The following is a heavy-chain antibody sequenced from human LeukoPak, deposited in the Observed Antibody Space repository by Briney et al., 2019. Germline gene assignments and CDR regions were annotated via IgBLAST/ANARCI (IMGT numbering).Heavy chain of an antibody. D-gene: IGHD3-22*01. CDR1: GGSFSGYY. CDR3: ARLDDSSGSFH. J-gene: IGHJ4*02. Sequence: TSETLSLTCAVYGGSFSGYYWSWIRQPPGKGLEWIGEINHSGSTNYNPSLKSRVTISVDTSKNQFSLKLSSVTAADTAVYYCARLDDSSGSFHWGQGTLVTVSS. V-gene: IGHV4-34*01. CDR2: INHSGST.